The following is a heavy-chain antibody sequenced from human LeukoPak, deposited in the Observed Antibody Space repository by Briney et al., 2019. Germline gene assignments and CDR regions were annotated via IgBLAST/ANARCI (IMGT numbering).Heavy chain of an antibody. J-gene: IGHJ6*02. D-gene: IGHD3-10*01. CDR3: AREVVRGVGFYYYYGMDV. CDR2: IRQEDSEK. V-gene: IGHV3-7*01. CDR1: GFTFSEYW. Sequence: GGALRLSCSPSGFTFSEYWMLWVRQAPGRGRGWGGNIRQEDSEKNYVDSLKGRFTISRDNAKSSLYLQMNSLRAEDTAVYYCAREVVRGVGFYYYYGMDVWGQGTTVTVSS.